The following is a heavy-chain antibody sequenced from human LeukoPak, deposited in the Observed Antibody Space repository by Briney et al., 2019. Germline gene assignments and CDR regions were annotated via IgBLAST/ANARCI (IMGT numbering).Heavy chain of an antibody. CDR2: INHSGST. D-gene: IGHD3-22*01. J-gene: IGHJ3*02. CDR1: GGSFSGYY. CDR3: ARQNYYDPQEAFDI. Sequence: PSETLSLTCAVYGGSFSGYYWSWIRQPPGKGLEWIGEINHSGSTNYNPSLKSRVTISVDTSKNQFSLKLSSVTAADTAVYYCARQNYYDPQEAFDIWGQGTMVTVSS. V-gene: IGHV4-34*01.